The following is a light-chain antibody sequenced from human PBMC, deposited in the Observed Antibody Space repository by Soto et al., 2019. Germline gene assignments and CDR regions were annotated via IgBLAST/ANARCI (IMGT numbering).Light chain of an antibody. V-gene: IGKV3-15*01. CDR1: QSVSSN. J-gene: IGKJ5*01. Sequence: EIVMTQSPATLSVSPGERATLSCRASQSVSSNLVWYQQKPGQAPRLLIYGASTRATGIPDRFSGSGSGTEFTLTISSLQSEDFAVYYCQQYNNWPFITFGQGTRLEIK. CDR2: GAS. CDR3: QQYNNWPFIT.